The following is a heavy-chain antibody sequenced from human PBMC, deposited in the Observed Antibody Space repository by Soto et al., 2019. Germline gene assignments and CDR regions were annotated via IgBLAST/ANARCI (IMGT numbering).Heavy chain of an antibody. CDR2: IYPGDSDT. CDR1: GYSFTSYW. CDR3: AKMSGSQYVPPDL. V-gene: IGHV5-51*01. D-gene: IGHD3-3*01. Sequence: ESLTISCTGSGYSFTSYWIGLVRQMPGKGLEWMGIIYPGDSDTRYSPSFQGQVTISADKSISTAYLQWSSLKDSDTAMYYCAKMSGSQYVPPDLWGQGTQVTVS. J-gene: IGHJ5*02.